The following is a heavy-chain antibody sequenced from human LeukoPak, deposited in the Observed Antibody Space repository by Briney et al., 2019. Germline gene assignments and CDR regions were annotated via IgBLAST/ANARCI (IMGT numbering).Heavy chain of an antibody. V-gene: IGHV3-43*02. Sequence: GGSLRLSCAASGFTFNDYAMHWVRQAPGKGLEWVSLISGNGDSTYYGDSVKGRFSISRDNIKNSLYLQMNSLRTEDTALYYCAKDIVAGTAGFSFDYWGQGTLVTVSS. CDR1: GFTFNDYA. CDR2: ISGNGDST. CDR3: AKDIVAGTAGFSFDY. J-gene: IGHJ4*02. D-gene: IGHD2-21*02.